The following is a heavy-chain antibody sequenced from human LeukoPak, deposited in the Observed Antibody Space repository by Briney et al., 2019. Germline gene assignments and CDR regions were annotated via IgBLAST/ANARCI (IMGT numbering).Heavy chain of an antibody. V-gene: IGHV3-21*01. J-gene: IGHJ4*02. D-gene: IGHD3-16*01. CDR2: ISSSSSYI. CDR3: ARVGVGNYDFDY. CDR1: GFTFSSYS. Sequence: GGSLRLSCAASGFTFSSYSMNWVRQAPGKGLEWVSSISSSSSYIYYADSVKGRFTISRDNAKNSLYLQMNSLRAEDTAVYYCARVGVGNYDFDYWGQGTLVTVSS.